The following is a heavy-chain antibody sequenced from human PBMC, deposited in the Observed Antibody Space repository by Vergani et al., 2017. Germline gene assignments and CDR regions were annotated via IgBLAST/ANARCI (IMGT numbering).Heavy chain of an antibody. Sequence: EVQLVESGGGLVQPGGSLRLSCAASGFTFSSYSMNWVRQAPGQGLEWVSYISSSSSTIYYADSVQGRFTISRDNAKNSLYLQMNSLRAEDTAVYYCARGGYDILTGYLGDAFDSWGQGTMVTVSS. V-gene: IGHV3-48*04. J-gene: IGHJ3*02. CDR2: ISSSSSTI. D-gene: IGHD3-9*01. CDR3: ARGGYDILTGYLGDAFDS. CDR1: GFTFSSYS.